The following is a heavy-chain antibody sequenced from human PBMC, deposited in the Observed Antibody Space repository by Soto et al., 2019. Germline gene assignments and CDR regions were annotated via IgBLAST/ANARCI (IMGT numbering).Heavy chain of an antibody. CDR1: GFTFSNYW. D-gene: IGHD2-8*01. CDR3: AAWSHIVPRPPANAFDI. J-gene: IGHJ3*02. Sequence: EVQLVESGGGLVQPGGSLRLSCVASGFTFSNYWMNWVRQTPGKGLVWVSRINYDGTDTSYADSVKGRFTTSRDNAKNTLYLQLNSLRDEDTAVYYCAAWSHIVPRPPANAFDIWGRGTLVTVSS. V-gene: IGHV3-74*01. CDR2: INYDGTDT.